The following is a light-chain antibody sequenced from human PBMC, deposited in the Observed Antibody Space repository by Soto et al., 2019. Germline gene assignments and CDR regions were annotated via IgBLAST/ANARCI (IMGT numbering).Light chain of an antibody. CDR2: EGS. Sequence: QSALTQPASVSGSPGQSITISCTGTSSDVGSYNLVSWYQQHPGKAPKLMIYEGSKRPSGVSNRFSGSKSGNTASLTISWLQAEDEADYYCCSHAGSRVFGGGTKLTVL. V-gene: IGLV2-23*01. CDR3: CSHAGSRV. J-gene: IGLJ3*02. CDR1: SSDVGSYNL.